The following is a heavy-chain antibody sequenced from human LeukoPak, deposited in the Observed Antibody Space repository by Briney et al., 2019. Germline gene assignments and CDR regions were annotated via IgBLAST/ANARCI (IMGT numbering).Heavy chain of an antibody. D-gene: IGHD3-22*01. V-gene: IGHV3-74*03. CDR3: VRSAFHAGSGNYYDY. CDR1: GFTFSNYW. CDR2: IDNAGSIT. J-gene: IGHJ4*02. Sequence: PGGSLRLSCAASGFTFSNYWIHWVRQAPGKGLVWVSRIDNAGSITTYADSVKGLFTISRDNAENTLYLQMNSLRVEDTAVYYCVRSAFHAGSGNYYDYWGQGTLVTVSS.